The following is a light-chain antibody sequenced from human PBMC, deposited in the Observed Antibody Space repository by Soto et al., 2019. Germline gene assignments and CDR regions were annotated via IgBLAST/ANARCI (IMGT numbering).Light chain of an antibody. V-gene: IGKV3-11*01. Sequence: EIVLTQSPATLSLSPGERATLSCRASQSVSSYLAWYQQKPGQAPRPLIYDASNRATGIPARFSGSGSGTDFTLTISSLEPEDFAIYYCQQRSNWPTFGGGTKVEI. J-gene: IGKJ4*01. CDR1: QSVSSY. CDR3: QQRSNWPT. CDR2: DAS.